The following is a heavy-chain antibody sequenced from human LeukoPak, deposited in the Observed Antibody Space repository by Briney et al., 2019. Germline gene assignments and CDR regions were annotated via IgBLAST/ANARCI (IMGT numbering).Heavy chain of an antibody. CDR2: IKQDGSEK. D-gene: IGHD2-15*01. CDR1: GFTFSSYW. Sequence: GGSLRLSCAASGFTFSSYWMRWVRQAPGKGLEWVANIKQDGSEKYYVDSVKGQFTISRDNAKNSLYLQMNSLRAEDTAVYYCARSSSFCSGGSCYSHWYFDLWGRGTLVTVSS. CDR3: ARSSSFCSGGSCYSHWYFDL. J-gene: IGHJ2*01. V-gene: IGHV3-7*01.